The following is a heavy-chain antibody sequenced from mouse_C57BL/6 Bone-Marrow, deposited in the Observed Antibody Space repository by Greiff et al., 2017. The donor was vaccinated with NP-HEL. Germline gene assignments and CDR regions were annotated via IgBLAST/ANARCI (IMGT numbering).Heavy chain of an antibody. V-gene: IGHV1-55*01. CDR2: IYPGSGSN. J-gene: IGHJ1*03. CDR1: GYTFTSYW. Sequence: VQLKQPGAELVKPGASVKMSCKASGYTFTSYWITWVKQRPGQGLEWIGDIYPGSGSNNYNEKFKSKATMTVDTSSSTAYMQLSSLTSDDSAVYYCARWDWYFDVWGTGTTVTVSS. CDR3: ARWDWYFDV.